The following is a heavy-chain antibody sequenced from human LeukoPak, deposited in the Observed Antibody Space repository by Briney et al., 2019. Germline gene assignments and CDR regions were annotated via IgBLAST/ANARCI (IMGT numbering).Heavy chain of an antibody. D-gene: IGHD6-19*01. V-gene: IGHV3-7*03. CDR1: GFSFSNFW. CDR2: INQAGTVK. Sequence: GGSLRLSCAASGFSFSNFWMSWVRQAPGKGLDWVAHINQAGTVKHYVYSVKGRFTISRDNAKNSLYLQMTSLRAEDTAVYYCAKDPVAKPHYFDNWGQGTLVTVSS. J-gene: IGHJ4*02. CDR3: AKDPVAKPHYFDN.